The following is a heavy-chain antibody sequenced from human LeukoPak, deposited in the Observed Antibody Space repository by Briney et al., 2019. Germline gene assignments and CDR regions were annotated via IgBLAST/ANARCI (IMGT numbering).Heavy chain of an antibody. CDR2: IISKTDGGTT. Sequence: PGGSLRLSCAASGFTFSDAWMTWVRQAPGKGLEWVGRIISKTDGGTTDYAAPVKGRFTISRDDSKNTLYLQMNSLKTEDTAVYYCTTDRYYDAAYTTWGQGTLVTVSS. CDR3: TTDRYYDAAYTT. D-gene: IGHD3-22*01. J-gene: IGHJ4*02. CDR1: GFTFSDAW. V-gene: IGHV3-15*01.